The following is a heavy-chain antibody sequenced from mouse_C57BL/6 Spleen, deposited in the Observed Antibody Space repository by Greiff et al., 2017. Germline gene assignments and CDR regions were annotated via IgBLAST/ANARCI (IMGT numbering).Heavy chain of an antibody. CDR2: IHPNSGST. Sequence: QVQLQQSGAELVKPGASVKLSCKASGYTFTSYWMHWVKQRPGQGLEWIGMIHPNSGSTNYNEKFKSKATLTVDKSSSTAYMQLSSLTSEDSAVYYCARRGAGRYFDVWGTGTTVTVSS. D-gene: IGHD3-3*01. CDR1: GYTFTSYW. V-gene: IGHV1-64*01. J-gene: IGHJ1*03. CDR3: ARRGAGRYFDV.